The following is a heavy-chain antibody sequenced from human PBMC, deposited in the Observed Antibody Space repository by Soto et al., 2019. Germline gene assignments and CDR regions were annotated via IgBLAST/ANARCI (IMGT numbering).Heavy chain of an antibody. Sequence: ASVKVSCKASGYSFTRYGISWVRQAPGQGLEWMGWISGYNGKTKYAQKLQGRVSMTTDTSTSTAYMELRSLGSDDTAVYYCARGTTEEALDYWGQGTLVTVSS. J-gene: IGHJ4*02. D-gene: IGHD1-1*01. CDR1: GYSFTRYG. V-gene: IGHV1-18*01. CDR2: ISGYNGKT. CDR3: ARGTTEEALDY.